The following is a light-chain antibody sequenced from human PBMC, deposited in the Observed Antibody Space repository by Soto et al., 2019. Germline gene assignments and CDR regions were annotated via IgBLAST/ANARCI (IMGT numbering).Light chain of an antibody. CDR2: GAS. J-gene: IGKJ1*01. CDR1: QSVSSN. CDR3: QQEGT. Sequence: EIVMTQSPATLSVSPGERATLSCRASQSVSSNLAWYQQKPGQAPRLLIYGASTRATGIPARFSGSGSGTEFTLTISSLQSEEFAVYYCQQEGTFGQGTKVEIK. V-gene: IGKV3-15*01.